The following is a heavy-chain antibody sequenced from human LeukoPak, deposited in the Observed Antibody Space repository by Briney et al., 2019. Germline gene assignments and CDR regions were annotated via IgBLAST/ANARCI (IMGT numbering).Heavy chain of an antibody. D-gene: IGHD3-16*01. CDR2: INPNSGGT. CDR1: GYTFTGYY. J-gene: IGHJ3*02. V-gene: IGHV1-2*02. CDR3: ARDVWGHDAFDI. Sequence: APVKVSCKASGYTFTGYYMHWVLQAPGQGLEWMGWINPNSGGTNYAQKFQGRVTMTRDTSISTAYMELSRLRSDDTAVYYCARDVWGHDAFDIWGQGTMVTVSS.